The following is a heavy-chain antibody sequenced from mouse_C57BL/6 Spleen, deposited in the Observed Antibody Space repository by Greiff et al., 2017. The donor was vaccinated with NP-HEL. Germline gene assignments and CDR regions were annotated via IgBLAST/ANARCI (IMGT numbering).Heavy chain of an antibody. Sequence: QVQLQPGAELVRPGSSVKLSCKASGYTFTSYWMHWVKQRPIQGLEWIGNIDPSDSETHYNQKFKDKATLTVDKSSSTAYMQLSSLTSEDSAVYYCARSPSTVVEAWFAYWGQGTLVTVSA. V-gene: IGHV1-52*01. D-gene: IGHD1-1*01. CDR2: IDPSDSET. CDR3: ARSPSTVVEAWFAY. J-gene: IGHJ3*01. CDR1: GYTFTSYW.